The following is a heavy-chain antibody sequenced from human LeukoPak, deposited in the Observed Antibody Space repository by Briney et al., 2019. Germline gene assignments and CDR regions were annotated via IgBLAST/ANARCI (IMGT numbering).Heavy chain of an antibody. Sequence: SETLSLTCTVSGGSISSSSYYWGWIRQPPGKGLEWIGSIYYSGSTYYNPSLKSRVTISVDTSKNQFSLKLSSVTAADTAVYYCARHRGEKERWLQLGFDYWGQGTLVTVSS. J-gene: IGHJ4*02. CDR2: IYYSGST. V-gene: IGHV4-39*01. D-gene: IGHD5-24*01. CDR1: GGSISSSSYY. CDR3: ARHRGEKERWLQLGFDY.